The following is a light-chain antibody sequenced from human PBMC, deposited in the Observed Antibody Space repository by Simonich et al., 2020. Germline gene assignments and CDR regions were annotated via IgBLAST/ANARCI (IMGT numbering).Light chain of an antibody. CDR3: QSYDSSNQV. CDR2: EDN. J-gene: IGLJ3*02. CDR1: SGSIASNY. V-gene: IGLV6-57*01. Sequence: NFMLTQPPSVSESPGKTVTISCTRSSGSIASNYVQWYQQRPGSSPTTVIYEDNQRPSGVPDRCSGSIDSSSNSASLTISGLKTEDEADYYCQSYDSSNQVFGGGTKLTVL.